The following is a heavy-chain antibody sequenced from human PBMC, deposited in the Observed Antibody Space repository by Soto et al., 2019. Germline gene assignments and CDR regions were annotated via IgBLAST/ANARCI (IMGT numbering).Heavy chain of an antibody. V-gene: IGHV3-23*01. CDR3: AKVGYCSGGSCYFDSGPIYYYYYYMDV. J-gene: IGHJ6*03. D-gene: IGHD2-15*01. CDR2: ISGSGGST. Sequence: GGSLRLSCAASGFTFSSYAMSWVRQAPGKGLEWVSAISGSGGSTYYADSVKGRFTISRDNSKNTLYLQMNSLRAEDTAVYYCAKVGYCSGGSCYFDSGPIYYYYYYMDVWGKGTTVTVSS. CDR1: GFTFSSYA.